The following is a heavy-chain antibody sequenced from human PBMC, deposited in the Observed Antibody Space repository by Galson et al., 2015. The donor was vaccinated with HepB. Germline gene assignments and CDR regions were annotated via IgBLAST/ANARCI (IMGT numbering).Heavy chain of an antibody. CDR3: ARVSPYDDILTGYQYYFDY. D-gene: IGHD3-9*01. Sequence: LSLTCAVYGGSFSDYYWSWIRQPPGKGLEWIGEINHSGNTKYNPSLKSRVSTSIDTSKNQFSLRLSSVTAADTAVYYCARVSPYDDILTGYQYYFDYWGQGTLVTVSS. CDR1: GGSFSDYY. CDR2: INHSGNT. V-gene: IGHV4-34*01. J-gene: IGHJ4*02.